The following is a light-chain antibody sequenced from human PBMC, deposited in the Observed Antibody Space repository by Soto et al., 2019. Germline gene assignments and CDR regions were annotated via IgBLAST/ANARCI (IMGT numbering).Light chain of an antibody. V-gene: IGKV1-5*03. CDR1: QSISSW. J-gene: IGKJ1*01. CDR2: KAS. Sequence: DIQMTQSPSILSASVGVRVTITCRASQSISSWLAWYQQKPGKAPNLLIHKASHLESGVPSRFSGSGSGTEFTLTISSLQPGDFATYYCQHYNTYPWTFGQGTKVDIK. CDR3: QHYNTYPWT.